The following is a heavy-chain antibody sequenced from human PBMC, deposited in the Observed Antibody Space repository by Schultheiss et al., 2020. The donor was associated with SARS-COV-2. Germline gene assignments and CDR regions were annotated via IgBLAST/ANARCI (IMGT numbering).Heavy chain of an antibody. Sequence: GESLKISCAASGFTVSSNYMSWVRQAPGKGLEWVSVIYSGGSTYYADSVKGRFTISRDNSKNTLYLQMNSLRAEDTAVYYCAAGYYDSSGYYRYYYYGMDVWGQGTTVTVSS. J-gene: IGHJ6*02. CDR1: GFTVSSNY. V-gene: IGHV3-66*01. CDR2: IYSGGST. D-gene: IGHD3-22*01. CDR3: AAGYYDSSGYYRYYYYGMDV.